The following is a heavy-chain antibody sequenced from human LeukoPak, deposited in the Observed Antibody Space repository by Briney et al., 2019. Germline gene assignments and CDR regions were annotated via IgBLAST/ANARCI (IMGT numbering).Heavy chain of an antibody. J-gene: IGHJ6*04. CDR2: FYTSGNT. D-gene: IGHD2-2*01. Sequence: SETLSLTCTVSGGSISNCYWSWVRQPAGKGLEWIGRFYTSGNTNYNPSLKSRVAMSVDTSKNQFSLNLTSVTAADTAVYYCARAGSSTSPPGVVWGKGTTVTVSS. V-gene: IGHV4-4*07. CDR3: ARAGSSTSPPGVV. CDR1: GGSISNCY.